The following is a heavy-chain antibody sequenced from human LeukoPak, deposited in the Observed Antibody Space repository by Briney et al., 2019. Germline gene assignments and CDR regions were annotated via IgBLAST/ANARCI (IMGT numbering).Heavy chain of an antibody. CDR2: ISGSGGST. Sequence: GGSLRLSCAASGFTFSSYAMSWVRQAPGKGLEWVSAISGSGGSTYYADSVKGRFTISRDNSKNTLYLQMNSLRAEDTAVYYCAKIGGVVVIKVSYFDYWGQGTLVTASS. CDR3: AKIGGVVVIKVSYFDY. J-gene: IGHJ4*02. V-gene: IGHV3-23*01. D-gene: IGHD3-22*01. CDR1: GFTFSSYA.